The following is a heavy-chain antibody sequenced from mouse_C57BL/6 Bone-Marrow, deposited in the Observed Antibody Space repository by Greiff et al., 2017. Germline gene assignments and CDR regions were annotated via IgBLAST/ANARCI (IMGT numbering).Heavy chain of an antibody. CDR2: ISSGGSYT. Sequence: EVKLVESGGDLVKPGGSLKLSCAASGFTFSSYGMSWVRQTPDKRLEWVATISSGGSYTYYTDSVKGRFTISRDNAKNTLYLQMRSLKSEDTAMYYCAKESNLHYYGSSFFAYWGQGTLVTVSA. V-gene: IGHV5-6*01. D-gene: IGHD1-1*01. J-gene: IGHJ3*01. CDR3: AKESNLHYYGSSFFAY. CDR1: GFTFSSYG.